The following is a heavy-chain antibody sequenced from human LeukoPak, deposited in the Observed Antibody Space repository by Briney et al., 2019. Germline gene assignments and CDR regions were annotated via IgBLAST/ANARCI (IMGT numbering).Heavy chain of an antibody. D-gene: IGHD1/OR15-1a*01. CDR1: GFTFSNYG. Sequence: PGGSLRLSCAASGFTFSNYGMHWVRQAPGKGLEWVAVIWYDGSDEYYAESVKGRFTIFRDNSKNMLYLQMNSLRAEDRGLYYCTCNNDYWGQGTLVTVSS. J-gene: IGHJ4*02. CDR3: TCNNDY. CDR2: IWYDGSDE. V-gene: IGHV3-33*01.